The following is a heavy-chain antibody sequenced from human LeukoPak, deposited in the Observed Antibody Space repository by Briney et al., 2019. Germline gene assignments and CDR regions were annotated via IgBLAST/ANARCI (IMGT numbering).Heavy chain of an antibody. CDR2: IRYDGSNK. CDR3: GKGRGEKRPHYYMDV. V-gene: IGHV3-30*02. Sequence: GGSLRLSCAASGFTFSDYDMHWVRQATGKGLEWVTFIRYDGSNKYYADSVKGRFAISRDNSKNTLYLQMNSLRAEDTAVYSCGKGRGEKRPHYYMDVWGKGTTVTVSS. J-gene: IGHJ6*03. CDR1: GFTFSDYD. D-gene: IGHD5-24*01.